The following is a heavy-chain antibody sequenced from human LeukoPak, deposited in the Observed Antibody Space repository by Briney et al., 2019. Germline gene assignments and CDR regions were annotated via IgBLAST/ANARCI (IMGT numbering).Heavy chain of an antibody. D-gene: IGHD4-17*01. CDR3: AKDLGGYGDYVGAFEM. CDR2: ISFDESNR. CDR1: GFTFNYYG. V-gene: IGHV3-30*18. Sequence: AGKSLRLSCTASGFTFNYYGMHWVRQAPGKGLEWVTVISFDESNRYYIDSVKGRFTISRDNSKNTLHLQMNSLRPEDTGVYYCAKDLGGYGDYVGAFEMWGRGTMVTVSS. J-gene: IGHJ3*02.